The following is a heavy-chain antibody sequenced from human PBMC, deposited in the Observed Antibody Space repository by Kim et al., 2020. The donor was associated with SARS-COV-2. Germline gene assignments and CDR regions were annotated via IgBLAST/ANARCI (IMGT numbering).Heavy chain of an antibody. CDR3: ARGGYHNWFDP. D-gene: IGHD3-16*02. Sequence: SADSVKGRFTVSRDNSKNTLYLQMNSLRAEDTAVYYCARGGYHNWFDPWGQGTLVTVSS. V-gene: IGHV3-23*01. J-gene: IGHJ5*02.